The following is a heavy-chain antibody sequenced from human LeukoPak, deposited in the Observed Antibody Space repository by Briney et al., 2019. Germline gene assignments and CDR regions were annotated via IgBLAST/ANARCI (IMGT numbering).Heavy chain of an antibody. V-gene: IGHV3-23*01. CDR2: ISGSGGIT. Sequence: GGSLRLSCAASGFTFSSYEMNWVRQAPGKGLEWVSAISGSGGITYYPHSVKGRFTISTDNSRNTRYLQMNRLRAQRTAVYYIAKGQVFQCDYWGQGTLVNVSP. D-gene: IGHD2/OR15-2a*01. CDR3: AKGQVFQCDY. CDR1: GFTFSSYE. J-gene: IGHJ4*02.